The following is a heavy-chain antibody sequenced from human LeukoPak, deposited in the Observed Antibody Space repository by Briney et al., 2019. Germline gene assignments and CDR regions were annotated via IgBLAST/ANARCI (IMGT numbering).Heavy chain of an antibody. CDR1: GFTITNHW. Sequence: GGSLRLSCAVSGFTITNHWMSWVRQAPGKGLEWVANIKQDGSEKYYADSVKGRFTISRDNSKNTLYLQMNSLRAEDTAVYYCAKDLQVAGTLDYAFDIWGQGTMVTVSS. CDR2: IKQDGSEK. V-gene: IGHV3-7*01. J-gene: IGHJ3*02. D-gene: IGHD6-19*01. CDR3: AKDLQVAGTLDYAFDI.